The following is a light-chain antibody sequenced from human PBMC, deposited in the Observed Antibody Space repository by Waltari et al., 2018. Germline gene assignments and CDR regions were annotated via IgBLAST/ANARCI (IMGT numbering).Light chain of an antibody. Sequence: DIVMTQSPDSLAVSLGERATINGKSSQSVISRFNKKNYLTWFQQKAGEPPKLLIYWASTRESGVPDRFSGSGSGTDFTLTISGLQAEDVAVYYCQQYSATPPTFGQGTKVEIK. CDR3: QQYSATPPT. CDR1: QSVISRFNKKNY. CDR2: WAS. V-gene: IGKV4-1*01. J-gene: IGKJ1*01.